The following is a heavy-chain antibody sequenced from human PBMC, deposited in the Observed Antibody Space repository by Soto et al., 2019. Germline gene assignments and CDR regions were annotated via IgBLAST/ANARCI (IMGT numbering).Heavy chain of an antibody. D-gene: IGHD5-12*01. CDR1: GYTFTSYG. CDR3: ARGSGYSGYDHVYYYYIDV. J-gene: IGHJ6*03. CDR2: ISAYNGNT. V-gene: IGHV1-18*01. Sequence: ASVKVSCKASGYTFTSYGISWVRQAPGQGLEWMGWISAYNGNTNYAQKLQGRVTMTTDTSTSTAYMELRSLRSDDTAVYYCARGSGYSGYDHVYYYYIDVWGKGTTVTVYS.